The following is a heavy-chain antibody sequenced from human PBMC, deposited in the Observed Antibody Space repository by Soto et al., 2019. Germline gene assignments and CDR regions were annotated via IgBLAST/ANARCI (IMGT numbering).Heavy chain of an antibody. D-gene: IGHD4-17*01. CDR3: ARKPSGRWVGPLYCEL. V-gene: IGHV3-48*03. CDR1: GFSISHYE. CDR2: ISGSGSTV. Sequence: RVYLRPSCAPYGFSISHYEMNRVRQSPGKGLEWVSYISGSGSTVYYADSVKGRFTISRDNAKNSVFLQINTLRVEDAAIYYCARKPSGRWVGPLYCELLGQGTLVTVSS. J-gene: IGHJ1*01.